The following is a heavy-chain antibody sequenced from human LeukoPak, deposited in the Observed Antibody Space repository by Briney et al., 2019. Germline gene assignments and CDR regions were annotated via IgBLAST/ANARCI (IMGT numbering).Heavy chain of an antibody. CDR1: XXXFSSYA. CDR3: AKGQTFGGVIVIPAFDY. V-gene: IGHV3-23*01. D-gene: IGHD3-16*02. J-gene: IGHJ4*02. Sequence: PGGSLRXSXXXXXXXFSSYAMSWVRQAPGKGLEWVSAISGSGGSTYYADSVKGRFTISRDNSKNTLYLQMNSLRAEDTAVYYCAKGQTFGGVIVIPAFDYWGQGTLVTVSS. CDR2: ISGSGGST.